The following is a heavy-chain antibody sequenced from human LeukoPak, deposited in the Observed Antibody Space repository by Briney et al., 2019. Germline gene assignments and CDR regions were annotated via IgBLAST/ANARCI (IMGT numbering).Heavy chain of an antibody. J-gene: IGHJ4*02. V-gene: IGHV4-39*07. CDR1: GVSISGSAYY. CDR2: IYYSGST. Sequence: SETLSLTCTVSGVSISGSAYYWGWIRQPPGKGLEWIASIYYSGSTYYSPSLRSRVTISVHTSKNQFSLKLSSVTAADTAVYYCARVSTVAGTVYFDYWGQGTLVTVSS. D-gene: IGHD6-19*01. CDR3: ARVSTVAGTVYFDY.